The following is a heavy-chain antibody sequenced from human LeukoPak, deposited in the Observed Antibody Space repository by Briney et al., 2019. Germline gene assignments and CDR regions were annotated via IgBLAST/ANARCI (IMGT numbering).Heavy chain of an antibody. Sequence: SQTLSLTCTVSGGSISSGGYYWSWIRQHPGKGLEWIGYIYYSGSTYYNPSLKSRVTISVDTSMNQFSLKLSSVTAADTAVYYCAREEYYYDSSGYYLHDAFDIWSQGTMVTVSS. D-gene: IGHD3-22*01. CDR1: GGSISSGGYY. CDR3: AREEYYYDSSGYYLHDAFDI. J-gene: IGHJ3*02. CDR2: IYYSGST. V-gene: IGHV4-31*03.